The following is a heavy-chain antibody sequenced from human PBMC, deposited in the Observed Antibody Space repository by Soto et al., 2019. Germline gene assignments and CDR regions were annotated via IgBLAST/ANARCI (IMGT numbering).Heavy chain of an antibody. J-gene: IGHJ6*02. Sequence: SVKVSCKASGYTFTSYDINWVRQDTGQGLEWMGWMNPNSGNTGYAQKLQGRVTMTRNTSISTAYMELSSLRSEDTDVYDCARVGCTSCFQYYHYYYGMDVWG. CDR2: MNPNSGNT. CDR3: ARVGCTSCFQYYHYYYGMDV. CDR1: GYTFTSYD. D-gene: IGHD2-2*01. V-gene: IGHV1-8*01.